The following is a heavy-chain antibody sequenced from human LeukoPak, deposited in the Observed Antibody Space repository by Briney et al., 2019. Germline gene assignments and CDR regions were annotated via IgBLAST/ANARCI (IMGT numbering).Heavy chain of an antibody. CDR2: INTDGSSI. CDR1: GFTFSSYW. D-gene: IGHD2-2*02. Sequence: GGSLRLSCAASGFTFSSYWMHWVRQAPGKGLVWVSRINTDGSSISYADSVKGRFTISRDNAKNTLYLQMNSLRAEDTAVYYCARLSIIVVPAAIHDAFDIWGQGTMVTVSS. J-gene: IGHJ3*02. CDR3: ARLSIIVVPAAIHDAFDI. V-gene: IGHV3-74*01.